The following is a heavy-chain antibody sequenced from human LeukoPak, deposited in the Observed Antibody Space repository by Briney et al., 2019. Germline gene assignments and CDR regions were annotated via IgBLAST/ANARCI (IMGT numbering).Heavy chain of an antibody. D-gene: IGHD3-22*01. V-gene: IGHV3-23*01. J-gene: IGHJ4*02. CDR2: ISGNGVAT. CDR1: GFIFSNYG. Sequence: GGSLRLSCAGSGFIFSNYGMTWVRQAPGKRLEWVGAISGNGVATHYADSVKGRFTLSRDNSKNTLYLQMDNLRVEDTALFYCVKNEGTSSLYYFDSWGQGTLVTVSS. CDR3: VKNEGTSSLYYFDS.